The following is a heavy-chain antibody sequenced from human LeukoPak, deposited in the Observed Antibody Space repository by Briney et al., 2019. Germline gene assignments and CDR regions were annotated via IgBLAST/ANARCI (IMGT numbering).Heavy chain of an antibody. D-gene: IGHD1-7*01. J-gene: IGHJ4*02. CDR3: ARRPAGTRTFDY. CDR2: IYGADYTT. V-gene: IGHV5-51*01. Sequence: GEPLKISCQGSGYRFTSYWIGWVRQMPGKGLEWMGVIYGADYTTIYSPPFHGQITISADKSISTAYLQWTSLKASDTAMYYCARRPAGTRTFDYWGQGALVTVSS. CDR1: GYRFTSYW.